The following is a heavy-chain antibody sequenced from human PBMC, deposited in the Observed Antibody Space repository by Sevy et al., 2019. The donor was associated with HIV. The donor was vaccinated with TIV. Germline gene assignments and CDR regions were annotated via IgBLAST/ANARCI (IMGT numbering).Heavy chain of an antibody. V-gene: IGHV1-2*06. CDR2: INPNSGGT. CDR1: GYTFTGYY. CDR3: ARDFEYCSSTSCPGDWFDP. D-gene: IGHD2-2*01. Sequence: VSVKVSCKASGYTFTGYYMHWVRQAPGQGLEWMGRINPNSGGTNYAQKFQGRVTMTRDTSISTAYMELSRLRSDDTAVYYCARDFEYCSSTSCPGDWFDPWGQGTLVTVSS. J-gene: IGHJ5*02.